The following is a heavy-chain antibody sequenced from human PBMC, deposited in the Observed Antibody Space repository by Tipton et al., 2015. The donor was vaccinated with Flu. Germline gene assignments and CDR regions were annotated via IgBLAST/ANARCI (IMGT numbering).Heavy chain of an antibody. V-gene: IGHV3-48*04. CDR3: ASDKIGSSSGVDAFDI. CDR2: ISSSSSTI. CDR1: GFTFSSYS. Sequence: SLRLSCAASGFTFSSYSMNWVRQAPGKGLEWVSYISSSSSTIYYADSVKGRFTISRDNAKNSLYLQMNSLRAEDTAVYYCASDKIGSSSGVDAFDIWGQGTMVTVSS. J-gene: IGHJ3*02. D-gene: IGHD6-6*01.